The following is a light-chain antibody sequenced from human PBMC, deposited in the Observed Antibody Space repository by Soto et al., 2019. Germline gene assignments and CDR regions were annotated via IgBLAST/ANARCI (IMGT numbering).Light chain of an antibody. V-gene: IGKV3-15*01. Sequence: EIVMTQSPATLSVSPGESATLSCTASQSVSSNLAWYQQKPGQAPRLLIYGASTRATGIPARFSGSGSGTEFTLAITSLQSEVFAVYYCQQYSDWPPVTFGQGTKLES. CDR3: QQYSDWPPVT. CDR2: GAS. CDR1: QSVSSN. J-gene: IGKJ2*01.